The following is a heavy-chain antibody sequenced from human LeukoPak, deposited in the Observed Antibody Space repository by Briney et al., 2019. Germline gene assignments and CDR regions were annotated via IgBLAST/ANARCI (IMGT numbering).Heavy chain of an antibody. J-gene: IGHJ4*02. V-gene: IGHV3-21*01. CDR2: ISSISSYI. D-gene: IGHD4-17*01. Sequence: ECVSSISSISSYIYYADSVKGRFTISRDNAKNSLYLQMNSLRAEDTAVYYCAPAYGDYDYWGQGTLVTVSS. CDR3: APAYGDYDY.